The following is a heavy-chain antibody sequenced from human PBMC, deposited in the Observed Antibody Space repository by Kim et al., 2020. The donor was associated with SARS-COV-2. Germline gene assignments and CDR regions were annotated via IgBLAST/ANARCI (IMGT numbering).Heavy chain of an antibody. CDR2: IYYSGST. V-gene: IGHV4-59*08. J-gene: IGHJ3*02. CDR1: GGSISSYY. CDR3: ARKARRITIFGVSDAFDI. D-gene: IGHD3-3*01. Sequence: SETLSLTCTVSGGSISSYYWSWIRQPPGKGLEWIGYIYYSGSTNYNPSLKSRVTISVDTSKNQFSLKLSSVTAADTAVYYCARKARRITIFGVSDAFDIWGQGTMVTVSS.